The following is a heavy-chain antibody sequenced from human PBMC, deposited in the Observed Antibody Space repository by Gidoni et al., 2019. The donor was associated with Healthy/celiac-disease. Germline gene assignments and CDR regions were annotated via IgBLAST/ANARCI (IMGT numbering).Heavy chain of an antibody. CDR1: GFTFSSYA. Sequence: QVQLVESGGGVVQPGRSLRLSCAASGFTFSSYAMHWVRQAPGKGLEWVAVISYDGSNKYYADSVKGRFTISRDNSKNTLYLQMNSLRAEDTAVYYCARDSGSWYSSPDYYYGMDVWGQGTTVTVSS. D-gene: IGHD3-10*01. J-gene: IGHJ6*02. CDR2: ISYDGSNK. V-gene: IGHV3-30-3*01. CDR3: ARDSGSWYSSPDYYYGMDV.